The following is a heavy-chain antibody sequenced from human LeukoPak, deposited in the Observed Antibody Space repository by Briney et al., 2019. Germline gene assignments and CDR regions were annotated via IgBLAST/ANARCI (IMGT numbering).Heavy chain of an antibody. CDR2: IHSSGST. CDR1: GGFFSDYF. J-gene: IGHJ4*02. CDR3: TTTESYSSSWYFDY. D-gene: IGHD6-13*01. V-gene: IGHV4-4*08. Sequence: SETLSLTCTVSGGFFSDYFRGWIRQPPGKGLEWIAYIHSSGSTTYNPSLMSRGTLVADMSRNQFSLKLSSVTAADTAVYYCTTTESYSSSWYFDYWGQGTLVTVSS.